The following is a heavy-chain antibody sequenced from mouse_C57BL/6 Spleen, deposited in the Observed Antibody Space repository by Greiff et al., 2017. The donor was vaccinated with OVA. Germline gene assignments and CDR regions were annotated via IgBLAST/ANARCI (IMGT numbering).Heavy chain of an antibody. J-gene: IGHJ2*01. Sequence: QVQLQQSGAELVMPGASVKLSCKASGYTFTSYWMHWVKQRPGQGLEWIGEIDPSDSYTNYNQKFKGKSTLTVDKSSSTAYMQLSSLTSEDSAVYYCARLETARYYFDYWGQGTTLTVSS. CDR1: GYTFTSYW. V-gene: IGHV1-69*01. CDR3: ARLETARYYFDY. CDR2: IDPSDSYT. D-gene: IGHD3-2*01.